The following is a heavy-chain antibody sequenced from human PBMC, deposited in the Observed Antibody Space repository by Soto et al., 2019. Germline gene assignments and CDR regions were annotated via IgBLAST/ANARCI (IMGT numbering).Heavy chain of an antibody. J-gene: IGHJ4*02. Sequence: ASVTFSVKASGSTLTSYDINWVRQATGQGLEWMGWMNPNSGNTGYAQKFQGRVTMTRNTSISTAYMELSSLRSEDTAVYYCARGFPSPPWWGQGTLVTVSS. V-gene: IGHV1-8*01. CDR1: GSTLTSYD. CDR3: ARGFPSPPW. CDR2: MNPNSGNT.